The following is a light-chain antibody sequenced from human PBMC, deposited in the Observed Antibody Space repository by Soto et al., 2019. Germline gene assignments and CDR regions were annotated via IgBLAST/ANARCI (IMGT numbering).Light chain of an antibody. CDR3: EAWESNTRV. CDR2: LEGSGSY. Sequence: QPVLTQSSSASASLGSSVKLTCTLSSGHSSYIIAWHQQQPGKAPRYLMKLEGSGSYNKGSGVPDRFSGSSSGADRYLTISNLQFEDEADYYCEAWESNTRVFGGGTKLTFL. V-gene: IGLV4-60*02. CDR1: SGHSSYI. J-gene: IGLJ3*02.